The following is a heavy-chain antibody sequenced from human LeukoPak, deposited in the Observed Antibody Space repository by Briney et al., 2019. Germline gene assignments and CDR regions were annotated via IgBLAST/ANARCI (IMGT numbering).Heavy chain of an antibody. CDR1: GDSVSNNSVA. Sequence: SQTLSLTCAISGDSVSNNSVAWSWIRQTPSRGLEWLGRTYYRSKWYNEYAGSVRSRITINPDASKNQFSLQLNSVTPEDTAVYYCARGYSLRNWGQGTLVTVSS. D-gene: IGHD1-26*01. CDR3: ARGYSLRN. CDR2: TYYRSKWYN. J-gene: IGHJ4*02. V-gene: IGHV6-1*01.